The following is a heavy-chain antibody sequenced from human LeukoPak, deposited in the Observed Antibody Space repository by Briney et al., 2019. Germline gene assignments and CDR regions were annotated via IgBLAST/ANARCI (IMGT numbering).Heavy chain of an antibody. V-gene: IGHV4-4*07. J-gene: IGHJ3*02. D-gene: IGHD2-15*01. Sequence: PSETLSLTCTVSGGSINNYYWSWIRQPAGKGLEWIGRIYTRGSTNYNPSLKSRVSMSVDTSKNQFSLKLSSVTAADTAVYYCARGRYCSADICSGGDAFDIWGQGTMVSVSS. CDR1: GGSINNYY. CDR3: ARGRYCSADICSGGDAFDI. CDR2: IYTRGST.